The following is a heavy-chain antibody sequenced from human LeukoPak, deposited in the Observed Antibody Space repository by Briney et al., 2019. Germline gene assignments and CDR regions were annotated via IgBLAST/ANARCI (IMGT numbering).Heavy chain of an antibody. CDR1: GYTFTSYA. Sequence: AASVKVSCKASGYTFTSYAMHWVRQAPGQRLEWMGWINAGNGNTKYSQKFQGRVTITRDTSASTAYMELSSLRSEDTAVYYCARVLRFLEWLEGWFDPWGQGTLVTVSS. V-gene: IGHV1-3*01. CDR2: INAGNGNT. J-gene: IGHJ5*02. D-gene: IGHD3-3*01. CDR3: ARVLRFLEWLEGWFDP.